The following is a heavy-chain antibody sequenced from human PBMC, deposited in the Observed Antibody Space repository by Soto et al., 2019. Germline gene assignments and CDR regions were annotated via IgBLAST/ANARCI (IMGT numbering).Heavy chain of an antibody. CDR2: INYSGSA. Sequence: PSETLSLTCAVYGGSFSGYYWSWIRQPPGKGLEWIGEINYSGSANYNPSLKSRVTISVDTSKNQFSLKLSSVTAADTAVYYCARDNGYSYGYTLDHWGQGTLVTVTS. J-gene: IGHJ4*02. V-gene: IGHV4-34*01. CDR3: ARDNGYSYGYTLDH. CDR1: GGSFSGYY. D-gene: IGHD5-18*01.